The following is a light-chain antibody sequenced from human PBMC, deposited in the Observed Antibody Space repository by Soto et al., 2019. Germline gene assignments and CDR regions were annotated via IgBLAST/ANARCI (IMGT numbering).Light chain of an antibody. CDR2: YDD. V-gene: IGLV1-36*01. CDR3: ASWDDSLNGWV. CDR1: SSNIGNNA. J-gene: IGLJ3*02. Sequence: QSVLTQPPSVSGAPRQRVTISCSGSSSNIGNNAVNWYQQLPGKAPKLLIFYDDLLPSGVSDRFSGSKSDTSASLAISGLQSADEADYYCASWDDSLNGWVFGGGTKLTVL.